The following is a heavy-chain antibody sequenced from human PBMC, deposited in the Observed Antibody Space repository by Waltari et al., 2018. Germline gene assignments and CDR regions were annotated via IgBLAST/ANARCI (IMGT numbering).Heavy chain of an antibody. D-gene: IGHD1-7*01. CDR2: MNHNSGKT. Sequence: QVQLVQSGAEVKKPGASVKVSCQASGYTFTSYDINWVRPATGQGLQWMGWMNHNSGKTGYAQKFQGRVTMTRNTSISTAYMELSSLRSEDTAVYYCARARMGTKLELLDYWGQGTLVTVSS. V-gene: IGHV1-8*02. J-gene: IGHJ4*02. CDR1: GYTFTSYD. CDR3: ARARMGTKLELLDY.